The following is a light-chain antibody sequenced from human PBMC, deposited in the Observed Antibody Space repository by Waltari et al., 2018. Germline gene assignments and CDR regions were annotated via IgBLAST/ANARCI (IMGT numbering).Light chain of an antibody. CDR2: VAS. Sequence: DIQLTQSPSFLSASLGDRVTITCRASQDINIYLAWYQQKPGKAPNLLISVASTLQVGVPSRFSGSDSGTEFFLTISSLQPEDFATYFCQQLETYPLTFGGGTKVEIK. J-gene: IGKJ4*01. CDR1: QDINIY. V-gene: IGKV1-9*01. CDR3: QQLETYPLT.